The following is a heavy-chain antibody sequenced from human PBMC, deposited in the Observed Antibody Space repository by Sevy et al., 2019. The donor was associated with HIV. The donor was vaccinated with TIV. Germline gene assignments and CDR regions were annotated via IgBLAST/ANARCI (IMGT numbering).Heavy chain of an antibody. Sequence: SETLYLTCAVSGGSISSGSYYWTWIRQPAGKGLEWIGRIYSNGSTNYNPSLKSRVTTSADTSKNQFSLKLRSVTAADTAVYYCATSWRYYASGKPEDLFDYWGQGTQVTVSS. D-gene: IGHD3-10*01. CDR3: ATSWRYYASGKPEDLFDY. J-gene: IGHJ4*02. V-gene: IGHV4-61*02. CDR2: IYSNGST. CDR1: GGSISSGSYY.